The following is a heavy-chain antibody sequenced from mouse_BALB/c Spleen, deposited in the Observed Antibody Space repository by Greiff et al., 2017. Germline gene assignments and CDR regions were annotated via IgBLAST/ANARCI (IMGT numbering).Heavy chain of an antibody. CDR2: IWAGGST. CDR1: GFSLTSYG. V-gene: IGHV2-9*02. D-gene: IGHD2-4*01. CDR3: ARDIYYDYDFAY. Sequence: VKLMESGPGLVAPSQSLSITCTVSGFSLTSYGVHWVRQPPGKGLEWLGVIWAGGSTNYNSALMSRLSISKDNSKSQVFLKMNSLQTDDTAMYYCARDIYYDYDFAYWGQGTLVTVSA. J-gene: IGHJ3*01.